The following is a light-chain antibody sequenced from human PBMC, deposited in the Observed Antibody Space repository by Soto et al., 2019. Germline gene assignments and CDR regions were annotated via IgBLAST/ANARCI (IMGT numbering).Light chain of an antibody. J-gene: IGKJ2*01. Sequence: DIQMTQSPSTLSASVGDRVTITCRASQSISSWLAWYQQKPGKAPKLLIYDASSLESVVPSRFSGSGSGTEFTLTISSLQPDDFATYYCQQYNSYPYTFDQGTKLEIK. V-gene: IGKV1-5*01. CDR2: DAS. CDR3: QQYNSYPYT. CDR1: QSISSW.